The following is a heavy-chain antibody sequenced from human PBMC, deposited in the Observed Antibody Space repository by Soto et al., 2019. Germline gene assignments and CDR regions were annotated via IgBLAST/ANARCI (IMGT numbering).Heavy chain of an antibody. CDR1: GGTFRNYP. V-gene: IGHV1-69*02. D-gene: IGHD3-16*02. CDR2: IFPLTDIP. CDR3: ARGPFVVLNYFES. Sequence: QVQLVQSGTEVKKPGSSVKVSCKASGGTFRNYPINWVRQAPGQGLEWMGSIFPLTDIPDYAQNFQARLTISAHKSTSTASMELSSLTSADTAMYFCARGPFVVLNYFESWCQGTLVTVSS. J-gene: IGHJ4*02.